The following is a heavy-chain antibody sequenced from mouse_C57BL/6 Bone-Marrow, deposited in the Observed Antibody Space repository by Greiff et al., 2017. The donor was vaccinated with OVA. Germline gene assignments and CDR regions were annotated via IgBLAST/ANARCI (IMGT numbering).Heavy chain of an antibody. CDR1: GYTFTSYW. Sequence: QVQLQQPGAELVKPGASVKMSCKASGYTFTSYWITWVKQRPGQGLEWIGDIYPGSGSTNYNEKFKSKATLTVDTSSSTAYMQLSSLTSEDSAVYYCALTTVVSWYFDVWGTGTTVTVSS. CDR3: ALTTVVSWYFDV. J-gene: IGHJ1*03. D-gene: IGHD1-1*01. V-gene: IGHV1-55*01. CDR2: IYPGSGST.